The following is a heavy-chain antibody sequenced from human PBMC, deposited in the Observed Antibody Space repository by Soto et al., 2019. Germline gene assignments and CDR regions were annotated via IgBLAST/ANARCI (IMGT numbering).Heavy chain of an antibody. V-gene: IGHV1-18*01. J-gene: IGHJ4*02. CDR3: ARDLDGSGSYYTNY. Sequence: ASVKVSCKTSGYTCSSIGISWVRQAPGQGLEWMGWISPYKGNTYYAQRLQGRVTMTTDTSTSTAYMELRSLRSDDTAVYFCARDLDGSGSYYTNYWGQGTLVTVSS. CDR2: ISPYKGNT. CDR1: GYTCSSIG. D-gene: IGHD3-10*01.